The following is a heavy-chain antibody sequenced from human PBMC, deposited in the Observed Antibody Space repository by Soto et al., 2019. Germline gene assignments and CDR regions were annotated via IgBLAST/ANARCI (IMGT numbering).Heavy chain of an antibody. Sequence: QVQLQESGPGLVKPSQTLSLTCTVSGGSISSGGYYWSWIRQHPGKGLEWIGYIYYSGSTYYNPSLQSRVTIAVDTSKNQFSLKLSSVPAADTAVYYCARVRYCSGGSCYPRFDPWGQGTLVTVSS. CDR2: IYYSGST. D-gene: IGHD2-15*01. V-gene: IGHV4-31*03. J-gene: IGHJ5*02. CDR3: ARVRYCSGGSCYPRFDP. CDR1: GGSISSGGYY.